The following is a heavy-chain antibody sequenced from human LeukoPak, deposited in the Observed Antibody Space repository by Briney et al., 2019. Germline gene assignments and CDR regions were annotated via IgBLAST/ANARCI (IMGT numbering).Heavy chain of an antibody. V-gene: IGHV3-48*04. J-gene: IGHJ6*02. CDR2: ISSSSSTM. CDR1: GFTFSSYS. Sequence: GGSLRLSCAASGFTFSSYSMNWVRQAPGKGLEWVSYISSSSSTMYYADSVKGRFTISRDNAKNSLYLQMNSLRAEDTAVYYCARLGYYYYGMDVWGQGTTVTVSS. CDR3: ARLGYYYYGMDV.